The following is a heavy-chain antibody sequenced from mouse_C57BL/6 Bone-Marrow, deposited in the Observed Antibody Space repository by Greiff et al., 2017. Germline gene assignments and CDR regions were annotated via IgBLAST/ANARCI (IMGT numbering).Heavy chain of an antibody. V-gene: IGHV1-55*01. D-gene: IGHD2-5*01. CDR2: IYPGSGST. CDR3: ARPYYSNYWYFDV. J-gene: IGHJ1*03. CDR1: GYTFTSYW. Sequence: QVQLQQPGAELVKPGASVKMSCKASGYTFTSYWITWVKQRPGQGLEWIGDIYPGSGSTNYNEKFKGKATLTVDTSSSTSYMQLSSLTSEYSAVYYCARPYYSNYWYFDVWGTGTTVTVSS.